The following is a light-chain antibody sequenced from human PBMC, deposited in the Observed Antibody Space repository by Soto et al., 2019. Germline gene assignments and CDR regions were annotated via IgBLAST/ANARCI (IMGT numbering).Light chain of an antibody. CDR3: QQYNTYPRT. Sequence: DIQMTQSPSTLSASAGDRVTITCRASETISTWLAWYQQKPGKAPKLPIYDTSNLESGVPSRFSGSGSGTEFTLTISSLQPDDFATYFCQQYNTYPRTFGQGTKLAI. J-gene: IGKJ2*01. CDR2: DTS. CDR1: ETISTW. V-gene: IGKV1-5*01.